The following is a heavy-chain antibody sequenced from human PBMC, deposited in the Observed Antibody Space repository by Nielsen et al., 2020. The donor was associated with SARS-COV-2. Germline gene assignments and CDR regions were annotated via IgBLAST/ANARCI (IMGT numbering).Heavy chain of an antibody. Sequence: GESLKISCKASGYSSSNSWITWMRQTPGKGLEWMGIIYPGDSDTRYSPSFQGQVTISADKSISTAYLQWSSLKASDTAMYYCARHEGSWYDWGQGTLVTVSS. CDR3: ARHEGSWYD. CDR2: IYPGDSDT. V-gene: IGHV5-51*01. CDR1: GYSSSNSW. D-gene: IGHD6-13*01. J-gene: IGHJ4*02.